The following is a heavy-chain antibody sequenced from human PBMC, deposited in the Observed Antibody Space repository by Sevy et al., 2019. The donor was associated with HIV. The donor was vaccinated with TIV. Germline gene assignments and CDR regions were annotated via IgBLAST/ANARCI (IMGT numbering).Heavy chain of an antibody. CDR2: IKRDASEK. Sequence: GGSLRLSCVASGFSFTNYWMTWVRQAPGKGLEWVANIKRDASEKYYVCSVKGRFTISRDNAKESLYLQMKSLRAEDTAVYYCARDCNSASCLWGLDVWGQGTTVTVSS. CDR1: GFSFTNYW. J-gene: IGHJ6*02. V-gene: IGHV3-7*03. CDR3: ARDCNSASCLWGLDV. D-gene: IGHD2-2*01.